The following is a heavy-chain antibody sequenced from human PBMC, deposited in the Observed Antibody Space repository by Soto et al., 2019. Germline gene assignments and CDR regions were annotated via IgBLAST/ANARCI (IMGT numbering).Heavy chain of an antibody. D-gene: IGHD1-1*01. V-gene: IGHV3-21*01. CDR1: GFTFSSYS. CDR2: ISSSSSYI. Sequence: GGSLRLSCAASGFTFSSYSMNWVRQAPGKGLEWVSSISSSSSYIYYADSVKGRFTISRDNAKNSLYLQMNSLRAEDTAVYYCARESPNWNYDYWGQGTLVTVSS. J-gene: IGHJ4*02. CDR3: ARESPNWNYDY.